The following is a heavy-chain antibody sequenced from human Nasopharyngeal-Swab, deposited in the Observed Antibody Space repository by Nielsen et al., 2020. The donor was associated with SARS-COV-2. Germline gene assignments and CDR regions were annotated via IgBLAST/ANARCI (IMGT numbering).Heavy chain of an antibody. J-gene: IGHJ4*02. D-gene: IGHD6-25*01. V-gene: IGHV3-74*01. CDR1: GFTFSPYW. Sequence: GESLKISCAASGFTFSPYWMHWVRQVPGRGLMWVSRINSDGSTTDYAESVKGRFTISRDNAKNTLYLQINSLRVEDTALYFCATDITAAGDHWGQGTLVTVSS. CDR3: ATDITAAGDH. CDR2: INSDGSTT.